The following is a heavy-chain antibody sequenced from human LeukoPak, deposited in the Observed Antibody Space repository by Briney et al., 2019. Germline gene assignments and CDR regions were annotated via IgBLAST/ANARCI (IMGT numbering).Heavy chain of an antibody. D-gene: IGHD5-18*01. J-gene: IGHJ6*02. CDR2: IYHSGST. CDR3: ARARTQQQWSSMDV. CDR1: GGSITYYY. Sequence: SETLSLTCTVSGGSITYYYWTWIRQPPGKGLEWIGYIYHSGSTNYNPSLKSRVTISVDTSKNQFSLKLTSVTAADTAVYYCARARTQQQWSSMDVWSQGTTVTVSS. V-gene: IGHV4-59*01.